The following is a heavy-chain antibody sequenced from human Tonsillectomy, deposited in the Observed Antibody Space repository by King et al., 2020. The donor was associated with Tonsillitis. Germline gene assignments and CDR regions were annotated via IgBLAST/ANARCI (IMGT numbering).Heavy chain of an antibody. Sequence: QLVQSGGGVVQPGRSLRLSCAASGFTFSSYDMHWVRQDPGKGLEWVAVISFDGNNKYYADSVKGRFTISRDNSRNTLYLRMNSLTAEDTAVYYCAKDLGDYYDSSGYFDYWGQGTLVTVSS. CDR2: ISFDGNNK. J-gene: IGHJ4*02. V-gene: IGHV3-30*18. CDR1: GFTFSSYD. CDR3: AKDLGDYYDSSGYFDY. D-gene: IGHD3-22*01.